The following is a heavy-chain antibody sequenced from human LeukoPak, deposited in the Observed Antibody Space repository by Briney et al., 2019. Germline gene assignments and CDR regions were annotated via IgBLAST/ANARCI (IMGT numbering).Heavy chain of an antibody. V-gene: IGHV4-30-2*01. J-gene: IGHJ4*02. CDR2: IYHSGTT. CDR3: ARAPGYYGSGSPYFDS. D-gene: IGHD3-10*01. CDR1: GGSISSGDNS. Sequence: PSQTLSLTCAVSGGSISSGDNSWSWIRRPPGKGLEWIGYIYHSGTTYYKPSLKSRVTISVDRSKNQFSLRLSSVTAADTAVYYCARAPGYYGSGSPYFDSWGQGTLVTVSS.